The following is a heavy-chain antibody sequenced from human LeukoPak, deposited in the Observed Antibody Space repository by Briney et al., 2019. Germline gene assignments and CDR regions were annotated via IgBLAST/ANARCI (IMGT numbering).Heavy chain of an antibody. CDR1: GYTLTELS. V-gene: IGHV1-24*01. Sequence: ASVKVSCKVSGYTLTELSMHWVRQAPGKGLEWMGGFDPEDGETIYAQKFQGRVTMTEDTSTDTAYMELSSLRSEDTAVYYCATDPRPSWYRGVWYWGQGILVTVSS. J-gene: IGHJ4*02. CDR2: FDPEDGET. CDR3: ATDPRPSWYRGVWY. D-gene: IGHD6-13*01.